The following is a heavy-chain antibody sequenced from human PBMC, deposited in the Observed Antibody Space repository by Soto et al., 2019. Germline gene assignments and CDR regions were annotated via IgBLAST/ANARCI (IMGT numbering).Heavy chain of an antibody. CDR2: ISGSGGST. CDR1: GFTFSSYS. J-gene: IGHJ4*01. CDR3: AKFTSFTTMVRDHIGQFDS. V-gene: IGHV3-23*01. D-gene: IGHD3-10*01. Sequence: GGSLRLSCAASGFTFSSYSMRWVSQAAGKGLEWVAAISGSGGSTYYADSVKGRFTISRDNSKNTLYLQMNSLRAEDTAVYYCAKFTSFTTMVRDHIGQFDSWGHGTLDT.